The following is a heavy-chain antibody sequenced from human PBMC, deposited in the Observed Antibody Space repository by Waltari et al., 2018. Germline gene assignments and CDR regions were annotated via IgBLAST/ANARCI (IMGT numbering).Heavy chain of an antibody. D-gene: IGHD2-2*01. J-gene: IGHJ6*02. CDR2: IIPVFGTA. V-gene: IGHV1-69*01. CDR3: TTSSYCGTTTCYQYYGMDV. CDR1: GGSFSSYS. Sequence: QVRLVQSGAEVKKPGSSVKVSCKAFGGSFSSYSINWARKAPGQGLEWMGGIIPVFGTANYAQKFQDRLAITADESTSTAYMELSSLRSEDTAAYYCTTSSYCGTTTCYQYYGMDVWGQGTTVTVSS.